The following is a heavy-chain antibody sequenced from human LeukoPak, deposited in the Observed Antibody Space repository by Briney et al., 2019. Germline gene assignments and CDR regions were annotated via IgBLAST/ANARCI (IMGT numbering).Heavy chain of an antibody. CDR1: GFTFSSYW. J-gene: IGHJ3*02. Sequence: PGGSLRLSCAASGFTFSSYWMSWVRQAPGKGLEWVANIKQDGSEKYYVDSVKGRFTISRDNATNSLYLQMNSLRAEDTAVYYCASVPRYCSSTSCSRDAFDIWGQGTMVTVSS. D-gene: IGHD2-2*01. CDR3: ASVPRYCSSTSCSRDAFDI. V-gene: IGHV3-7*01. CDR2: IKQDGSEK.